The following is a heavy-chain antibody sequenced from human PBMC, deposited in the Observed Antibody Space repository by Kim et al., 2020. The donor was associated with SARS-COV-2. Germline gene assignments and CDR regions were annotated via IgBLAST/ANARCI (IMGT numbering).Heavy chain of an antibody. CDR1: GGSFSGYS. Sequence: SETLSLTCAVYGGSFSGYSWSWIRQPPGTGLEWIGEINHTGSTNYNPSLKSRVTISVDTSKNQFSLKLSSVTAADTAVYYCARVTTAVVPATALGLGFYYSYPLDVWGQGTTVTVSS. J-gene: IGHJ6*02. CDR3: ARVTTAVVPATALGLGFYYSYPLDV. CDR2: INHTGST. V-gene: IGHV4-34*01. D-gene: IGHD2-21*02.